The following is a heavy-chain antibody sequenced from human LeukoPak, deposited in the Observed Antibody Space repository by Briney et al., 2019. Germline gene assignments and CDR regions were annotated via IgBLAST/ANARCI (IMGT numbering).Heavy chain of an antibody. Sequence: SETLSLTCTVSGGSINSYYWSWIRQPAGKGLEWIGHIYTSGSTNYNSSLKSRVTMSVDMSKNQFSLKLSSVTAADTAVYYCARDTRDAFDIWGQGTMVTVSS. CDR2: IYTSGST. J-gene: IGHJ3*02. CDR3: ARDTRDAFDI. CDR1: GGSINSYY. V-gene: IGHV4-4*07.